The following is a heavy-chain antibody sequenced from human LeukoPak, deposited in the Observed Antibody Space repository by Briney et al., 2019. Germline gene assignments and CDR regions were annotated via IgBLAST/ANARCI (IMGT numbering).Heavy chain of an antibody. V-gene: IGHV3-7*02. Sequence: PGGSLRLSCAASGFTFSYYWMTWVRQAPGKGLEWVANIKRDGSEKYYVDSVKGRFTISRDNAKNSLYLQMNSLRDEDTAVYYCARAPYYYDSSGLDYWGQGTLVTVSS. CDR1: GFTFSYYW. D-gene: IGHD3-22*01. CDR3: ARAPYYYDSSGLDY. CDR2: IKRDGSEK. J-gene: IGHJ4*02.